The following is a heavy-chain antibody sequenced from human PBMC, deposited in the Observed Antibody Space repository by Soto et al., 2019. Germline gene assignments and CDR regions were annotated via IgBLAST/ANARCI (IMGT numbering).Heavy chain of an antibody. D-gene: IGHD4-17*01. CDR1: GFTFSSYG. J-gene: IGHJ6*02. V-gene: IGHV3-30*18. Sequence: QVQLVESGGGVVQPGRSLRLSCAASGFTFSSYGMHWVRQAPGKGLEWVAVISYDGSNKYYADSVKGRFTISRDNSKNTLYLQMNSLRAEDTAVYYCAKDLGAVTTPNYYGMDVWGQGTTVTVSS. CDR3: AKDLGAVTTPNYYGMDV. CDR2: ISYDGSNK.